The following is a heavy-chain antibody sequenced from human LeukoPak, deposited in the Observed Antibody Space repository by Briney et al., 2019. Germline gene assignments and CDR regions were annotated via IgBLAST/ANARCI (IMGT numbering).Heavy chain of an antibody. CDR2: INHSGST. V-gene: IGHV4-34*01. D-gene: IGHD3-10*01. J-gene: IGHJ4*02. CDR1: GGSFSGYY. CDR3: ARNKLLWFGVSDY. Sequence: SETLSLTCAVYGGSFSGYYWSWIRQPPGKGLEWIGEINHSGSTNYNPSLKSRVTISVDTSKNQFSLKLSSVTAADTAVYYCARNKLLWFGVSDYWGQGTLVTVSS.